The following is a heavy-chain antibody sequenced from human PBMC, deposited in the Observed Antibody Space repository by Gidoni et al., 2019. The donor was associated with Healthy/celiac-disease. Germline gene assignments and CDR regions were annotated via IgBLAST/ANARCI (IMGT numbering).Heavy chain of an antibody. D-gene: IGHD2-15*01. CDR3: ARDRNDIVVVVAATQNGMDV. Sequence: EVQLVEAGGGLVKPGGALRLSCAASGFPFSSDSRNWVRQAPGKGLEWVSSISSSSSYIYYADSVKGRFTISRDNAKNSLYLQMNSLRAEDTAVYYCARDRNDIVVVVAATQNGMDVWGQGTTVTVSS. CDR1: GFPFSSDS. J-gene: IGHJ6*02. V-gene: IGHV3-21*01. CDR2: ISSSSSYI.